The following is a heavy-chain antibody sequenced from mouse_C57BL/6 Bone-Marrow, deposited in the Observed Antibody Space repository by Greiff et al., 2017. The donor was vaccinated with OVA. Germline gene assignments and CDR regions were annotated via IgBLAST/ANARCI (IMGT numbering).Heavy chain of an antibody. CDR1: GYTFTSYW. V-gene: IGHV1-50*01. J-gene: IGHJ2*01. CDR3: ARFISTVVAHYY. Sequence: QVQLQQPGAELVKPGASVKLSCKASGYTFTSYWMQWVKQRPGQGLEWIGEIDPSDSYTNYNQKFKGKATLTVDTSSSTAYMEISSLKSEDSAVYYYARFISTVVAHYYWGQGTTLTVSS. D-gene: IGHD1-1*01. CDR2: IDPSDSYT.